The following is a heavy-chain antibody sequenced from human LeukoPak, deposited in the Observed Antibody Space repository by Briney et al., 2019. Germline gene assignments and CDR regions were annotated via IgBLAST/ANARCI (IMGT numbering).Heavy chain of an antibody. Sequence: PSGTLSLTCAVSGGSISSSNWWSWVRQPPGKGLEWIGEIYHSGSTNYNPSLKSRVTISVDKSKNQFSLKLSSLTAADTAVYYCAGEYYDILTGQPFDYWGQGTLVTVSS. D-gene: IGHD3-9*01. V-gene: IGHV4-4*02. CDR1: GGSISSSNW. J-gene: IGHJ4*02. CDR2: IYHSGST. CDR3: AGEYYDILTGQPFDY.